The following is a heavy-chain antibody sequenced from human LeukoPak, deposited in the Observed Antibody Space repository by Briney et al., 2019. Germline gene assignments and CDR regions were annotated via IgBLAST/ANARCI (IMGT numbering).Heavy chain of an antibody. J-gene: IGHJ3*02. V-gene: IGHV4-30-4*08. Sequence: SETLSLTCTVSGGSISSGDYYWSWTRQPPGKGLEWIGYIYYSGSTYYNPSLKSRVTISVDTSENQFSLKLSSVTAADTAVYYCARGDIVVVPAAADAFDIWGQGTMVTVSS. D-gene: IGHD2-2*01. CDR1: GGSISSGDYY. CDR2: IYYSGST. CDR3: ARGDIVVVPAAADAFDI.